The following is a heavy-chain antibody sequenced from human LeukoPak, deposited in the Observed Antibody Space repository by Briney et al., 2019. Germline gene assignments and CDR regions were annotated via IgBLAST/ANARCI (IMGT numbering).Heavy chain of an antibody. D-gene: IGHD3-22*01. J-gene: IGHJ4*02. CDR2: IIPIFGTA. CDR1: GGTFSSYA. Sequence: GASVKVSCKASGGTFSSYAISWVRQAPGQGLEWMGGIIPIFGTANYAQKFQGRVTITADESTSTACMELSSLRSEDTAVYYCARGHYYDSSGLYYFDYWGQGTLVTVSS. CDR3: ARGHYYDSSGLYYFDY. V-gene: IGHV1-69*13.